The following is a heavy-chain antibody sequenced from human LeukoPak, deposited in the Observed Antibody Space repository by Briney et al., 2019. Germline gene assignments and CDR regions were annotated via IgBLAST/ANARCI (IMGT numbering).Heavy chain of an antibody. Sequence: GGSLRLSCAASGFTFSDYYMSWIRQAPGKGLEWVSYISSSSSYTNYADSVKGRFTTSRDNAKNSLYLQMNSLRAEDTAVYYCARDEQWINYAFDIWGQGTMVTVSS. V-gene: IGHV3-11*06. J-gene: IGHJ3*02. D-gene: IGHD6-19*01. CDR1: GFTFSDYY. CDR3: ARDEQWINYAFDI. CDR2: ISSSSSYT.